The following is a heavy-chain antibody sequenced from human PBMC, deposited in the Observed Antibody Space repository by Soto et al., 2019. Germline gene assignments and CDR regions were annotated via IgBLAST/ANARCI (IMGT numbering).Heavy chain of an antibody. CDR1: GYTFTSHT. J-gene: IGHJ4*02. CDR3: AREPEDGVPGDY. D-gene: IGHD3-3*01. V-gene: IGHV1-3*01. CDR2: IIVSKGSP. Sequence: QVQLVQSGAEVKEPGASVRVSCKASGYTFTSHTLHWARQAPGQGLEWMGWIIVSKGSPRYAPQFQGRVTFGRDTSATTAYMELSSLTSEDTAVYYCAREPEDGVPGDYWGQGTLVVVSS.